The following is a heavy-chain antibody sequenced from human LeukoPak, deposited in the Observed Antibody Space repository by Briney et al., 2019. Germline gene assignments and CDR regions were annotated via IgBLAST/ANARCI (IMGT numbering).Heavy chain of an antibody. D-gene: IGHD2-15*01. Sequence: SETLSLTCTVSGGSISSYYWSWIRQPPGKGLEWIGEINHSGSTNYNPSLKSRVTISVDTSKNQFSLKLSSVTAADTAVYYCARGQDIVVVVAAYNWFDPWGQGTLVTVSS. CDR2: INHSGST. V-gene: IGHV4-34*01. CDR1: GGSISSYY. J-gene: IGHJ5*02. CDR3: ARGQDIVVVVAAYNWFDP.